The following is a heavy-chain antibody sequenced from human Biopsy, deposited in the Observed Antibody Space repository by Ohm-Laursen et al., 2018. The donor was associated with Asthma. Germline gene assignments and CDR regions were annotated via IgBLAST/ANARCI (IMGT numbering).Heavy chain of an antibody. Sequence: SLRLSCAASGFVFSQGGMHWVRQGPGKGLEWVALVSSDGHNKYYEDSVKGRFTISRDNSRNRLYLQINRLTVEDSAVYFCARQSGQDYGDSSGFDIWGQGTKVAVSS. CDR1: GFVFSQGG. J-gene: IGHJ3*02. CDR3: ARQSGQDYGDSSGFDI. CDR2: VSSDGHNK. V-gene: IGHV3-30*03. D-gene: IGHD3-22*01.